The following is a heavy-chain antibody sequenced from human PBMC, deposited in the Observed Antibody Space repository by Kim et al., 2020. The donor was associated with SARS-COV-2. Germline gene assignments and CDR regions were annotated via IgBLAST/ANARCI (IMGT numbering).Heavy chain of an antibody. CDR3: VNVIA. J-gene: IGHJ1*01. CDR1: GMSFTHYG. CDR2: FSGFSGSATTLTT. V-gene: IGHV3-23*01. Sequence: GGSLRLSCEASGMSFTHYGMHWVRQAPGKGLEWVSGFSGFSGSATTLTTYYAGSVECRFTVSRDISQNTGFLQLTSMRTEDTATYYFVNVIAWGQG.